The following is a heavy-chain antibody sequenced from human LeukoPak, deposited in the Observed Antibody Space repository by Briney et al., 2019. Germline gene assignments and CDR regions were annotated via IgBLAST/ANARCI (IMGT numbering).Heavy chain of an antibody. J-gene: IGHJ5*02. D-gene: IGHD2-2*01. CDR3: ARRLTQYDCFDP. CDR1: GDGVSSNSVT. Sequence: SQTLSLTCAISGDGVSSNSVTWNWIRQSPSRGLEWLGRTHYRSTWYNDYAVSVRGRITVNPDTSKNQFSLHLNSVTPEDTAVYYCARRLTQYDCFDPWGQGILVTVSS. V-gene: IGHV6-1*01. CDR2: THYRSTWYN.